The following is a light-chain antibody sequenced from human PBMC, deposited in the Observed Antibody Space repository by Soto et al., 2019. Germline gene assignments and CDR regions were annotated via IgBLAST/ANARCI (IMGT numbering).Light chain of an antibody. Sequence: EIVLTQSPGTLSLSPGERVTLSCRASQSVSSTYLAWYQQKPGQAPRLLIYGASSRATGIPDRFSGSESGTDFTLTISRLEPEDFAVYYCQQYGSSPVSFGQGTKVDIK. CDR1: QSVSSTY. CDR3: QQYGSSPVS. V-gene: IGKV3-20*01. J-gene: IGKJ1*01. CDR2: GAS.